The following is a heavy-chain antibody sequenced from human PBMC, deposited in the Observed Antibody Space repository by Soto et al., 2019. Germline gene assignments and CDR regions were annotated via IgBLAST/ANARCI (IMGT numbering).Heavy chain of an antibody. CDR1: GFTFNNAW. J-gene: IGHJ6*02. Sequence: PGGSLRLSCAASGFTFNNAWMTWVRRAPGKGLEWIGRIKNKADGGTTDYAAPVKGRFTISRDDSKNMLYLQMHSLKTEDTAVYYCATVGYCGGDWCYASYYGMDGWGQGTTVTV. CDR3: ATVGYCGGDWCYASYYGMDG. D-gene: IGHD2-21*02. CDR2: IKNKADGGTT. V-gene: IGHV3-15*01.